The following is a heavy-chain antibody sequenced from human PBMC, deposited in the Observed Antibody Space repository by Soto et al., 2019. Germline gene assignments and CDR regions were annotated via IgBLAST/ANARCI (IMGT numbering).Heavy chain of an antibody. Sequence: QVQLVQSGAEVKKPGASVKVSCKASGYTFTSYDINWVRQATGQGLEWMGWMNPNSGNTGYAQKYQGKVTMTRNTSIPTAYMELSSLRAEDTAVYYCAREVNFYGLDVWGQGTTVTVSS. J-gene: IGHJ6*02. V-gene: IGHV1-8*01. CDR1: GYTFTSYD. CDR3: AREVNFYGLDV. CDR2: MNPNSGNT.